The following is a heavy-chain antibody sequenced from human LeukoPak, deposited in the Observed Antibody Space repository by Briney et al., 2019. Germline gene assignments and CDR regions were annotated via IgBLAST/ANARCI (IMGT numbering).Heavy chain of an antibody. J-gene: IGHJ6*03. D-gene: IGHD3-10*01. CDR1: GFTFSNAW. CDR3: ARYGSGSYYYYYYYMDV. V-gene: IGHV3-11*04. CDR2: ISSSGSII. Sequence: GGSLRLSCAAPGFTFSNAWMSWVRQAPGKGLEWVSYISSSGSIIYYADSVKGRFTISRDNAKNSLYLQMNSLRAEDTAVYYCARYGSGSYYYYYYYMDVWGKGTTVTISS.